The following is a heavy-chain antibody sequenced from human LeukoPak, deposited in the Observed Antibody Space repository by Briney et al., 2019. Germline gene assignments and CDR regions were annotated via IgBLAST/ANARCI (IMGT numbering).Heavy chain of an antibody. D-gene: IGHD3-16*02. J-gene: IGHJ4*02. CDR2: IIPIFGTA. Sequence: ASVKVSRKASGGTFSSYAISWVRQAPGQGLEWMGGIIPIFGTANYAQKFQGRVTITTDESTSTAYMELSSLRSEDTAVYYCARDPIMITFGGVIVRRNYFDYWGQGTLVTVSS. CDR1: GGTFSSYA. CDR3: ARDPIMITFGGVIVRRNYFDY. V-gene: IGHV1-69*05.